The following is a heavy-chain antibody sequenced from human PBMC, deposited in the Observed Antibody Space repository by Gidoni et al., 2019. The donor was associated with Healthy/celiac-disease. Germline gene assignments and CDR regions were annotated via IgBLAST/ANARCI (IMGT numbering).Heavy chain of an antibody. J-gene: IGHJ5*02. CDR2: IYYSGST. D-gene: IGHD5-12*01. V-gene: IGHV4-39*01. Sequence: QLQLQESGPGLVKPSETLSLTCTVSGGSISSSSYYWGWIRPPPGKGLEWIGSIYYSGSTYYNPSLKSRVTISVDTSKNQFSLKLSSVTAADTAVYYCARHGYNYLGWFDPWGQGTLVTVSS. CDR1: GGSISSSSYY. CDR3: ARHGYNYLGWFDP.